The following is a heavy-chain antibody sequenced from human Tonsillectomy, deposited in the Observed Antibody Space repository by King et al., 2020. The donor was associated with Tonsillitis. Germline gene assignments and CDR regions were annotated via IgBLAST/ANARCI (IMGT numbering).Heavy chain of an antibody. J-gene: IGHJ4*02. CDR3: AKAFIGEDDF. V-gene: IGHV3-30*18. CDR1: GITLRDYG. CDR2: ISYDGITK. Sequence: VQLQGSGGGVVRPGKALRLSCAASGITLRDYGMHWVRQAPGKGLEWLAVISYDGITKYYADSVKGRFTISRDNTKNTLFLQMSSLRTEDTAVYYCAKAFIGEDDFWGQGTLVTVSS.